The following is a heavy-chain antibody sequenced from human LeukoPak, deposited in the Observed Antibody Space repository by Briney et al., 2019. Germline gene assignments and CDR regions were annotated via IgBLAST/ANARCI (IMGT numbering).Heavy chain of an antibody. Sequence: PSETLSLTCTVSGGSISSYYWSWIRQPPGKGLEWIGYFYSSGSTNYNPSLESRVTISVDTSKNQFSLKLSSVTAADTAVYYCARPQYSYGYEDYWGQGTLVTVSS. D-gene: IGHD5-18*01. J-gene: IGHJ4*02. V-gene: IGHV4-59*08. CDR3: ARPQYSYGYEDY. CDR1: GGSISSYY. CDR2: FYSSGST.